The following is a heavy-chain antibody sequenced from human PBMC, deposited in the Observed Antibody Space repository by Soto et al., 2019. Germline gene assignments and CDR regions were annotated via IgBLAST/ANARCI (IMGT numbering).Heavy chain of an antibody. D-gene: IGHD2-2*01. J-gene: IGHJ5*02. CDR3: ARAVYCRSAGCSNWFDP. CDR2: IYYSGST. V-gene: IGHV4-30-4*01. CDR1: GGSINSADYY. Sequence: KPSETLSLTCTVSGGSINSADYYWGWIRQPPGKGLEWIGYIYYSGSTYYNPSLQTRLTISIDTSKNFFSLKLSSVTAADTAVYYCARAVYCRSAGCSNWFDPWGQGTLVTVSS.